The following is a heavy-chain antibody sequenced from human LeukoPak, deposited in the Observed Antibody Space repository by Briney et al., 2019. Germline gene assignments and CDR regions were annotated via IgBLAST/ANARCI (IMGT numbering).Heavy chain of an antibody. Sequence: GGSLRHSCAASGFTFDDYAMHWVRQAPGKGLEGVSGISWNSGSIGYTDSVKGRFTISRDNAKNSLYLQMNSLRAEDTALYYCAKARGYYDSSGYTDWGQGTLVTVSS. CDR3: AKARGYYDSSGYTD. V-gene: IGHV3-9*01. CDR1: GFTFDDYA. CDR2: ISWNSGSI. D-gene: IGHD3-22*01. J-gene: IGHJ4*02.